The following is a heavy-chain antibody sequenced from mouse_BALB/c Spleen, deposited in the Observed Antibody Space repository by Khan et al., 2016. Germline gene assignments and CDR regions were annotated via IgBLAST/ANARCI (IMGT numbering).Heavy chain of an antibody. CDR3: ASGYGHYGYWSFDD. CDR2: IDPYYGGT. J-gene: IGHJ1*01. Sequence: VLLLEAGPELEKPVASVKISCKASGYSFTGYNMNWVKQSNGKSLEWIGNIDPYYGGTSYNQKFKGKATLTADKSSSTAYMQLKSLTSEDSAVSYCASGYGHYGYWSFDDWGAGTSVTVSS. D-gene: IGHD2-10*02. V-gene: IGHV1-39*01. CDR1: GYSFTGYN.